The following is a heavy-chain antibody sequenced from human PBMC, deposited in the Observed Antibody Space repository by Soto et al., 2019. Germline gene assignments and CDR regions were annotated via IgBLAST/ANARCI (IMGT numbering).Heavy chain of an antibody. Sequence: PGGSLRLSCAASGFTVSSNYMSWVRQAPGKGLEWVSVIYSGGSTYYADSVKGRFTISRDNSKNTPYLQMNSLRAEDTAVYYCARESRSPGSYSGSHRGRFDPWGQGT. CDR1: GFTVSSNY. J-gene: IGHJ5*02. CDR2: IYSGGST. V-gene: IGHV3-66*01. D-gene: IGHD1-26*01. CDR3: ARESRSPGSYSGSHRGRFDP.